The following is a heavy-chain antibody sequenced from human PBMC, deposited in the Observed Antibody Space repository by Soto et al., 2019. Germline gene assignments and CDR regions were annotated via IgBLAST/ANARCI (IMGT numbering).Heavy chain of an antibody. CDR3: ERAITSDAFNM. J-gene: IGHJ3*02. D-gene: IGHD1-20*01. CDR2: ISSGTNYI. Sequence: EVQLVESGGGLVKPGGSLRLSCAASGFTFSSYSMNWVRQAPGKGLEWVSSISSGTNYIYYADSLKGRFTISRDNAKNSLYLQMNSLRAEDTALYYCERAITSDAFNMWGQGTMVTVSS. V-gene: IGHV3-21*01. CDR1: GFTFSSYS.